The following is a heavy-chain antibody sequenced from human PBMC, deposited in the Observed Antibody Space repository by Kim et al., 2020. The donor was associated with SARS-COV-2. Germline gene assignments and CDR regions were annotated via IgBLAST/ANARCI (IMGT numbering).Heavy chain of an antibody. V-gene: IGHV3-7*01. D-gene: IGHD6-19*01. Sequence: GGSLRLSCSASSFIFKNYWMGWVRQAPGKGLEWVASIDEDGSATYYLDSVRGRFTIYRDNARDSMYMLMNSLRAEDTGAYYCARDQWRIFDSWGQGTLVTVSS. J-gene: IGHJ5*01. CDR3: ARDQWRIFDS. CDR1: SFIFKNYW. CDR2: IDEDGSAT.